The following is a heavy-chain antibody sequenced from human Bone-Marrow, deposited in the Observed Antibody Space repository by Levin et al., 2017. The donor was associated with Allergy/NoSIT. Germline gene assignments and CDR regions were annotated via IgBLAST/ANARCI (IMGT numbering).Heavy chain of an antibody. V-gene: IGHV2-5*02. J-gene: IGHJ5*02. Sequence: SGPTLVKPTQTLTLTCTFSGFSLSTSGVGVGWIRQPPGKALEWLALIYWDDDKRYSPSLKSRLTITKDTSKNQVVLTMTNMDPVDTATYYCAHRLGRGFMTTVTTSIRNWFDPWGQGTLVTVSS. D-gene: IGHD4-11*01. CDR1: GFSLSTSGVG. CDR3: AHRLGRGFMTTVTTSIRNWFDP. CDR2: IYWDDDK.